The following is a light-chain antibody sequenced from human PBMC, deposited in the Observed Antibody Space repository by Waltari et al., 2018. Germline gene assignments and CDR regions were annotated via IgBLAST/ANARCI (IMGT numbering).Light chain of an antibody. J-gene: IGLJ3*02. Sequence: SYELTQPPSVSVSPGQTASITCSGAKLGDKYACWYQQKPGQSPGVVVYEWGTRPSGIPERFSCPNSGTAATLTVSGTQARDEADYYCQAWDSSTGVFGGGTKLTVL. CDR2: EWG. V-gene: IGLV3-1*01. CDR3: QAWDSSTGV. CDR1: KLGDKY.